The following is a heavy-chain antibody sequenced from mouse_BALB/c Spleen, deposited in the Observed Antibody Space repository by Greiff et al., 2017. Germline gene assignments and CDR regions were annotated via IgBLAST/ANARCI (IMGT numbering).Heavy chain of an antibody. D-gene: IGHD2-3*01. CDR1: GYTFTSYW. CDR2: IAPGSGST. J-gene: IGHJ3*01. Sequence: LVKPGASVKLSCKASGYTFTSYWINWIKQRPGQGLEWIGRIAPGSGSTYYNEMFKGKATLTVDTSSSTAYIQLSSLSSEDSAVYFCARGGYYDWFAYWGQGTLVTVSA. CDR3: ARGGYYDWFAY. V-gene: IGHV1S41*01.